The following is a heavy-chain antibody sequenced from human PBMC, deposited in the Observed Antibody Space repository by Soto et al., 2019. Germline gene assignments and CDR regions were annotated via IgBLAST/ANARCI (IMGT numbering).Heavy chain of an antibody. Sequence: PGGSLRPSCAASGFTFSNAWMSWVRQAPGKGLEWVGRIKSKTDGGTTDYAAPVKGRFTISRDDSKNTLYLQMNSLKTEDTAVYYCTTAGIVVVVAATHYMDVWGKGTTVTVSS. D-gene: IGHD2-15*01. V-gene: IGHV3-15*01. CDR2: IKSKTDGGTT. CDR3: TTAGIVVVVAATHYMDV. J-gene: IGHJ6*03. CDR1: GFTFSNAW.